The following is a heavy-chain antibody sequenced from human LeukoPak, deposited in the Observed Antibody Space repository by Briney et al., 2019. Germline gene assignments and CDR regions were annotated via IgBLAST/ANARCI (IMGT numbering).Heavy chain of an antibody. CDR3: ALPADSSGWSQFDY. V-gene: IGHV3-30-3*01. CDR1: GFTFSSYA. J-gene: IGHJ4*02. Sequence: GGSLRLSCAASGFTFSSYAMHWVRQAPGKGLEWVAVISYDGSNKYYADSVKGRFTISRDNSKNTLFLQMNSLRAEDTAVYSCALPADSSGWSQFDYWGQGTLVTVSS. D-gene: IGHD6-19*01. CDR2: ISYDGSNK.